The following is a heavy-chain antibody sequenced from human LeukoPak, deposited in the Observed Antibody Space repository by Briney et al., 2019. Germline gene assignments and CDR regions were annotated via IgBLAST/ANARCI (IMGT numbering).Heavy chain of an antibody. CDR1: GGTFSSYA. J-gene: IGHJ3*02. CDR3: ARFIWFGEYEGAFDI. Sequence: SVKVSCKASGGTFSSYAISWVRQAPGQGLEWMGGIIPIFGTANYAQKFQGRVTITADKSTSTAYMELSSLRAEDTAVYYCARFIWFGEYEGAFDIWGQGTMVTVSS. V-gene: IGHV1-69*06. D-gene: IGHD3-10*01. CDR2: IIPIFGTA.